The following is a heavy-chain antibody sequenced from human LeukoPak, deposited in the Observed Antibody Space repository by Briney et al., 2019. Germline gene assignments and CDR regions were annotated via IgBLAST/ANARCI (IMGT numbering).Heavy chain of an antibody. CDR3: AKGLRPGPPSDAFDI. V-gene: IGHV3-23*01. J-gene: IGHJ3*02. Sequence: GGSLRLSCAASGFTFSSYAMSWVRQAPGKGLEWVSAISGSGGSIYYADSVKGRFTISRDNSKSTLYLQMNSLRAEDTAVYYCAKGLRPGPPSDAFDIWGQGTMVTVSS. D-gene: IGHD2-2*01. CDR2: ISGSGGSI. CDR1: GFTFSSYA.